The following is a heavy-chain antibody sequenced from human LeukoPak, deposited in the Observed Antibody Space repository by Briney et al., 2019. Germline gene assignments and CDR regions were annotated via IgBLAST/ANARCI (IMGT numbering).Heavy chain of an antibody. CDR1: GGTFSSYA. D-gene: IGHD3-3*01. J-gene: IGHJ5*02. V-gene: IGHV1-69*05. CDR3: ARVVDFWSGYYQYWFDP. Sequence: SVKVSCKASGGTFSSYAISWVRQALGQALEWMGRIIPIFGTANYAQKFQGRVTITTDESTSTAYMELSSLRSEDTAVYYCARVVDFWSGYYQYWFDPWGQGTLVTVSS. CDR2: IIPIFGTA.